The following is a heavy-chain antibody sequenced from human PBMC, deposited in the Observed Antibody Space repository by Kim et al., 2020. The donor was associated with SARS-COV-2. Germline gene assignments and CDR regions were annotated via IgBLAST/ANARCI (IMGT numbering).Heavy chain of an antibody. J-gene: IGHJ4*01. D-gene: IGHD6-13*01. Sequence: GGSLRLSCAASGFTFSSYGMHWVRQAPGKGLEWVAVISYDGSNKYYADSVKGRFTISRDNSKNTLYLQMNSLRAEDTAVYYCARDKGGIAAAGWFDYWG. CDR2: ISYDGSNK. V-gene: IGHV3-33*05. CDR3: ARDKGGIAAAGWFDY. CDR1: GFTFSSYG.